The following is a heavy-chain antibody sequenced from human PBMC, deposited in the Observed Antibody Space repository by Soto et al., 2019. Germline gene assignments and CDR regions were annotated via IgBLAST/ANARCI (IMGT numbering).Heavy chain of an antibody. V-gene: IGHV2-5*02. Sequence: QITLKESGPTLVKPTQTLTLTCTFSAFSLSTGGVGVGWIRQPPGKALEWLALIYWDDDKRYSPSLRSRLTITPANSLNKVVLTMTIMTTLDKVTYFCVQSRCGGDCLPSYTYLSYHGMDVWGQGTTVTVSS. CDR1: AFSLSTGGVG. CDR3: VQSRCGGDCLPSYTYLSYHGMDV. D-gene: IGHD2-21*02. CDR2: IYWDDDK. J-gene: IGHJ6*02.